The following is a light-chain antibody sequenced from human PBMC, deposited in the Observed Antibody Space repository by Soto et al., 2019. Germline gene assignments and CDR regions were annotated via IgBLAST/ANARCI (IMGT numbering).Light chain of an antibody. CDR3: AAWDDSLNVV. V-gene: IGLV1-44*01. Sequence: QPVLTQPPSASGTPGQRVTISCSGSSSNIGSNTVNWYQQLPGTAPKLLIYSNNQRPSGVPDRFSGSKSGTSASLAISGLQSEDEDDYYCAAWDDSLNVVFGGGTKLTVL. J-gene: IGLJ2*01. CDR1: SSNIGSNT. CDR2: SNN.